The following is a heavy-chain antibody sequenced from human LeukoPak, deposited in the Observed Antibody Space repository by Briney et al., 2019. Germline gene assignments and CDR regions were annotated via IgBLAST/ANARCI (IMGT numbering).Heavy chain of an antibody. V-gene: IGHV4-30-4*08. Sequence: KASETLSLTCTVSGGSISRGDYYWNWIRQPPGKGLEWIGRIYYSGSTYYNPSLKSRITISIDTSKSQFSLNLSSLTAADTAVYYCARYPPFGSNAINICGQGTMVTVSS. CDR1: GGSISRGDYY. J-gene: IGHJ3*02. CDR2: IYYSGST. D-gene: IGHD2/OR15-2a*01. CDR3: ARYPPFGSNAINI.